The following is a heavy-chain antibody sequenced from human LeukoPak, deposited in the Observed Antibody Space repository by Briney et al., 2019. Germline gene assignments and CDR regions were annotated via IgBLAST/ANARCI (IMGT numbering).Heavy chain of an antibody. CDR2: LNPNSGNT. J-gene: IGHJ6*03. V-gene: IGHV1-8*01. Sequence: ASVKLSCKASGYTFTSYDINWVRQATGQGLEWMGWLNPNSGNTGYAQKFQGRVTMTRNTSISTAYMELSSLRSEDTAVYYCARASQLYDFLTGYWPVTSYYYYYYMDVWGKGTTVTISS. CDR1: GYTFTSYD. CDR3: ARASQLYDFLTGYWPVTSYYYYYYMDV. D-gene: IGHD3-9*01.